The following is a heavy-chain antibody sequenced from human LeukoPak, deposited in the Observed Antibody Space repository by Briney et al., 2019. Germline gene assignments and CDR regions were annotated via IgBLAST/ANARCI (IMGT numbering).Heavy chain of an antibody. CDR1: GFTFSSYA. CDR2: ISYDGSNK. CDR3: AREYGSYSSGWYGDYFDY. D-gene: IGHD6-19*01. V-gene: IGHV3-30*04. J-gene: IGHJ4*02. Sequence: GGSLRLSCAASGFTFSSYAMHWVRQAPGKGLEWVAVISYDGSNKYYADSVKGRFTISRDNSKNTLYLQMNSLRAEDTAVYYCAREYGSYSSGWYGDYFDYWGQGTLVTVSS.